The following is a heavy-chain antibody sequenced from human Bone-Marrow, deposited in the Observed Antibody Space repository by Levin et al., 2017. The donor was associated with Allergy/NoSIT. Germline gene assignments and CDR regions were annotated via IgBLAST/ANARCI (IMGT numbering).Heavy chain of an antibody. Sequence: SETLSLTCAVSGDPMTSNDWWSWVRQPPGKGLEWIGEVSHRGNANYNPSLKSRVTMSVDTSKKEFSLRVISVTAADTAVYYCAREKQYQLPLYYYYYYIDVWGKGTTVTVSS. J-gene: IGHJ6*03. CDR1: GDPMTSNDW. CDR2: VSHRGNA. V-gene: IGHV4-4*02. CDR3: AREKQYQLPLYYYYYYIDV. D-gene: IGHD2-2*01.